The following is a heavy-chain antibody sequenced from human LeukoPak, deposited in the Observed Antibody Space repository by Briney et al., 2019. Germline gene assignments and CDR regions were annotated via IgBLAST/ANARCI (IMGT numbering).Heavy chain of an antibody. CDR1: GYTFTGYY. D-gene: IGHD4-17*01. CDR3: ARAAPDYGDHQFDY. V-gene: IGHV1-2*02. J-gene: IGHJ4*02. CDR2: INPNSGGT. Sequence: ASVKVSCKASGYTFTGYYMHWVRQAPGQGLEWMGWINPNSGGTNYAQKFQGRVTMTRDTSIRTAYMELRSLRSDDTAVYYCARAAPDYGDHQFDYWGQGTLVTVSS.